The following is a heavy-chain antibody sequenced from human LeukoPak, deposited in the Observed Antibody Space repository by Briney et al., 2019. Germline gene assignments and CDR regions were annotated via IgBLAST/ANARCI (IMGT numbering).Heavy chain of an antibody. Sequence: HPGGSLRLSCAASGFTFSSYAMSWVRQAPGKGLEWVSAISGSGGSTYYADSVKGRFTISRDNSKNTLHLQMNSLRAEDTAVYYCAKSRPTRRYCSSTSCYGQFDYWGQGTLVTVSS. J-gene: IGHJ4*02. D-gene: IGHD2-2*01. CDR1: GFTFSSYA. CDR3: AKSRPTRRYCSSTSCYGQFDY. CDR2: ISGSGGST. V-gene: IGHV3-23*01.